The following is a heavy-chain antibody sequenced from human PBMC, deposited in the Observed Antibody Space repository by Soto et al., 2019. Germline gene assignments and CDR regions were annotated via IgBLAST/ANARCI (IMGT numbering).Heavy chain of an antibody. CDR2: ISFDGSNT. CDR1: GFTFSRYG. V-gene: IGHV3-30*18. Sequence: QVHLVQSGGGVVQPGRSLRLSCAASGFTFSRYGMHWVRQAPGKGLEWVAIISFDGSNTYFADSVKGRFTISRDNSKNTLERQISSPRAEDTAVYYCAKGQYNDSSGAYSYADPWGQGTLVTVSS. CDR3: AKGQYNDSSGAYSYADP. J-gene: IGHJ5*02. D-gene: IGHD3-22*01.